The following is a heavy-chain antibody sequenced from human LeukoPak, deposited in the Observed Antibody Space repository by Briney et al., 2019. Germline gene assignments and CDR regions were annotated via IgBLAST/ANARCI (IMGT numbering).Heavy chain of an antibody. Sequence: SQTLSLTCAISGDSVSSNSAAWNWIRQSPSRGLEWLGRTYYRSKWYNDYAVSVKSRITINPDTSKNQFSLQLNSVTLEDPAWDFCARGHLDSSGYYDYYYYIDVWGKRNTVTVSS. CDR3: ARGHLDSSGYYDYYYYIDV. D-gene: IGHD3-22*01. V-gene: IGHV6-1*01. CDR1: GDSVSSNSAA. CDR2: TYYRSKWYN. J-gene: IGHJ6*03.